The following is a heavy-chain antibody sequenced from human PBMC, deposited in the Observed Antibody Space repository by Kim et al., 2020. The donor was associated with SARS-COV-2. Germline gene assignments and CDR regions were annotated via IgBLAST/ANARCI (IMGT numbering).Heavy chain of an antibody. CDR2: IYPGDSDT. J-gene: IGHJ4*02. CDR3: ARHTVAGIRHRAGDFDY. D-gene: IGHD6-19*01. Sequence: GESLKISCKGSGYSFTSYWIGWVRQMPGKGLEWMGIIYPGDSDTRYSPSFQGQVTISADKSISTAYLQWSSLKASDTAMYYCARHTVAGIRHRAGDFDYWGQGTLVTVSS. V-gene: IGHV5-51*01. CDR1: GYSFTSYW.